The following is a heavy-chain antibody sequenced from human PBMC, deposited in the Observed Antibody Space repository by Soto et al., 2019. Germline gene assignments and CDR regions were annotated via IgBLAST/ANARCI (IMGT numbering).Heavy chain of an antibody. V-gene: IGHV4-59*01. CDR3: ARDTYGSGSYYDPGSGAFDI. J-gene: IGHJ3*02. D-gene: IGHD3-10*01. CDR2: VYYSGST. CDR1: GGSISGYY. Sequence: SETLSLTCTVSGGSISGYYWSWIRQPPGKGLEWIGYVYYSGSTNHNPSLTSRVTISVDTSKNQFSLKLSSVTAADTAVYYCARDTYGSGSYYDPGSGAFDIWGQGTMVTVS.